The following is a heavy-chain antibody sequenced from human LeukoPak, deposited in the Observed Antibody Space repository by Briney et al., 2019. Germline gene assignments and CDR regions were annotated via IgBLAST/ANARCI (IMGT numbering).Heavy chain of an antibody. CDR1: GYTFTSYG. CDR3: ARCSGSYSLYSNYYYYYMDV. D-gene: IGHD1-26*01. V-gene: IGHV1-18*01. CDR2: ISAYNGNT. Sequence: PLASVKVSCKASGYTFTSYGISWVRQAPGQGLEWMGWISAYNGNTNYAQKLQGRVTMTTDTSTSTAYMELRSLRSDDTAVYYCARCSGSYSLYSNYYYYYMDVWGKGTTVTVSS. J-gene: IGHJ6*03.